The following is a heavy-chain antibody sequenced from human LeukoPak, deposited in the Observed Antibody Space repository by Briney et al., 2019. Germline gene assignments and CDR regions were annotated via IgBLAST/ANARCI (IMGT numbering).Heavy chain of an antibody. CDR3: ARHAGVGILRIVDP. D-gene: IGHD2-8*01. Sequence: GESLKISCKGSGYTFSNFWIGWVRQMPGKGLEWMGSIYPGDSSTKYSTSFPGRVALSTDASINSAFLQVNNLEASDTAIYYCARHAGVGILRIVDPWGQGTPVTVSS. V-gene: IGHV5-51*01. CDR1: GYTFSNFW. CDR2: IYPGDSST. J-gene: IGHJ5*02.